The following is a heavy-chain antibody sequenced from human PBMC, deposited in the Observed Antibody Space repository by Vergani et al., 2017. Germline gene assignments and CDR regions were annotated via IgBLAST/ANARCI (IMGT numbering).Heavy chain of an antibody. D-gene: IGHD2-15*01. CDR2: IYYSWST. Sequence: QVQLPESGPGLVKPSETLSLTCPVSGGSISSYYWSWIRQPPGKGLEWIGYIYYSWSTNYNPSLKSRVTISVDTPKNQFSLKLGSVTAADTAVYYCARRYCSGGSCYSVSPYFDYWGQGTLVTVSS. CDR3: ARRYCSGGSCYSVSPYFDY. J-gene: IGHJ4*02. V-gene: IGHV4-59*01. CDR1: GGSISSYY.